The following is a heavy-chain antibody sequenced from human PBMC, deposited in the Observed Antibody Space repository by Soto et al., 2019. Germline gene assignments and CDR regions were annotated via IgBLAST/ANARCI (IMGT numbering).Heavy chain of an antibody. CDR3: AKGGFFFYYGMDV. CDR1: GFPFNTYA. J-gene: IGHJ6*02. D-gene: IGHD1-26*01. CDR2: ISGSGGRT. Sequence: PGGSMRLSCAASGFPFNTYAMSWVRQAPGKGLEWVSSISGSGGRTHYAESVKGRSTISRDNSENTLYLYMDSLRAEDTAAYYCAKGGFFFYYGMDVWGQGTTVTVSS. V-gene: IGHV3-23*01.